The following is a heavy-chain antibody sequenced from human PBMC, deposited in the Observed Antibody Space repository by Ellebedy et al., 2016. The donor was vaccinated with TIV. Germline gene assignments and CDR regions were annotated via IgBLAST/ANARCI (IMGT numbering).Heavy chain of an antibody. CDR1: GFTFSYYT. J-gene: IGHJ4*02. V-gene: IGHV3-7*03. D-gene: IGHD6-13*01. Sequence: GESLKISCAASGFTFSYYTMTWVRQVPRKGLEWVAHMNPDGSEKNYVDSVKGRFTISRDNSKDSLYLQMNSLRGEDTAVYYCARDALGAAAGLDYWGQGTLVTVSS. CDR3: ARDALGAAAGLDY. CDR2: MNPDGSEK.